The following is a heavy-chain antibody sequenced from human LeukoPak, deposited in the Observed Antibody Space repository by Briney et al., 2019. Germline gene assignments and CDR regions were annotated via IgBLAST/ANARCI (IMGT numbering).Heavy chain of an antibody. CDR3: AREKFVTGTVDY. D-gene: IGHD2-21*02. CDR2: ISAYNGNT. V-gene: IGHV1-18*01. Sequence: ASVKVSCKASGYTLSSYGITWVRQAPGQGLEWMGWISAYNGNTKYAQKLQDRVTMTTDTSTSTAYMELRSLRSDDTAVYYCAREKFVTGTVDYWGQGTLVTVSS. CDR1: GYTLSSYG. J-gene: IGHJ4*02.